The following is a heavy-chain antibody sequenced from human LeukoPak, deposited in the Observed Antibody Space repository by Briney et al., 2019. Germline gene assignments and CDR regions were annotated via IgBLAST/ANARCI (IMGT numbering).Heavy chain of an antibody. CDR1: GGSISSRSYY. V-gene: IGHV4-39*01. J-gene: IGHJ4*02. CDR2: FYSGGTT. Sequence: SETLSLTCTVSGGSISSRSYYWGWIRQPPGKGLEWIGNFYSGGTTYYYPSFKSRVTISVHTSKSQFSLKLSSVTAADTAVYHCARQNYDILTFDSWGQGILVTVSS. D-gene: IGHD3-9*01. CDR3: ARQNYDILTFDS.